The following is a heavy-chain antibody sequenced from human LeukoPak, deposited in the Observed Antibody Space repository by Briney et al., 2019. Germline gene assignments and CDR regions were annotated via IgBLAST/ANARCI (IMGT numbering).Heavy chain of an antibody. J-gene: IGHJ5*02. CDR1: AASISDYY. V-gene: IGHV4-59*01. CDR2: IYYSGTT. Sequence: SETLSLTCSVSAASISDYYWSWIRLPPGKGLEWIGYIYYSGTTNYNPSLKSRVTISKDPSKNQISLKLTSVTHADTAVYYCARGSNWFDPWGQGILVPVSS. CDR3: ARGSNWFDP. D-gene: IGHD6-6*01.